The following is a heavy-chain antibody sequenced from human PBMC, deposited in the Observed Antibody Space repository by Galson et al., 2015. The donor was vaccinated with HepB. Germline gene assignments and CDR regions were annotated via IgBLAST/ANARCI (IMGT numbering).Heavy chain of an antibody. CDR3: ARVALVRGVVIGGFDF. CDR1: GYTFSSYA. V-gene: IGHV7-4-1*02. Sequence: SVKVSCKASGYTFSSYAINWVRQAPGQGLEWMGWINTNTGNPTYAQGFTGRFVFSLDTSVSTAYLQISSLKAEDTAVYYCARVALVRGVVIGGFDFWGRGTLVTVSS. D-gene: IGHD3-10*01. J-gene: IGHJ4*02. CDR2: INTNTGNP.